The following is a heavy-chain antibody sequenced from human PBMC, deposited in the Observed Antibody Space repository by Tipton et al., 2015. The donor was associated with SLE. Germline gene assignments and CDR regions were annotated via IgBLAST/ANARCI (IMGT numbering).Heavy chain of an antibody. CDR1: GGSISSGSYY. V-gene: IGHV4-61*02. Sequence: TLSLTCTVSGGSISSGSYYWSWIRQPAGKGLEWIGRILTSGNTNYNPSLKSRVTISVDTSKNQFSLKLSSVTAADTAVYYCARESYDFWSTYYGMDVWGQGTRSPSP. D-gene: IGHD3-3*01. J-gene: IGHJ6*02. CDR3: ARESYDFWSTYYGMDV. CDR2: ILTSGNT.